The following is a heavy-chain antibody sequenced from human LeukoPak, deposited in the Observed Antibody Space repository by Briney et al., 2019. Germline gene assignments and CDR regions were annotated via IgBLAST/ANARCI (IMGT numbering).Heavy chain of an antibody. CDR3: ARMVSNYYYGMDV. V-gene: IGHV4-34*01. CDR1: GGSFSGYY. J-gene: IGHJ6*02. CDR2: INYSGST. Sequence: SETLSLTCAVYGGSFSGYYWSWIRQPPGKGLEWIGEINYSGSTNYNPSLKSRVTISVDTSKNQFSLKLSSVTAADTAVYYCARMVSNYYYGMDVWGQGTTVTVSS. D-gene: IGHD2-8*01.